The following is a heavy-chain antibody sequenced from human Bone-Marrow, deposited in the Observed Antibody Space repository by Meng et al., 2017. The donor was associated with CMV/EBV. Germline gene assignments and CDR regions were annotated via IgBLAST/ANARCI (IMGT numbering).Heavy chain of an antibody. Sequence: GESLKISCAASGFTFSSYAMHWVRQAPGKGLGYVSAISSNGGSTYYADSVKGRFTISRDNSKNTLYLQMGSLRAEDMAVYYCARGDYGDHWGQGTLVTVSS. CDR1: GFTFSSYA. CDR3: ARGDYGDH. J-gene: IGHJ4*02. V-gene: IGHV3-64*02. CDR2: ISSNGGST.